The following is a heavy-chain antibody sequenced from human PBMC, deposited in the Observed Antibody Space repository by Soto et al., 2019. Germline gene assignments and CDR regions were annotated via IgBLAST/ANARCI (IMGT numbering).Heavy chain of an antibody. D-gene: IGHD3-10*01. Sequence: QVQLVQSGAEVKKPGASVKVSCKASGYTFISYGISWVRQAPGQGLEWMGWISAYNGNTNYAQKLQGRVTMTTDTSTSTAYMELRSLRSDDTAVYYCARNSITMVRGVDYYYYYGMDVWGQGTTVTVSS. CDR2: ISAYNGNT. J-gene: IGHJ6*02. CDR3: ARNSITMVRGVDYYYYYGMDV. V-gene: IGHV1-18*01. CDR1: GYTFISYG.